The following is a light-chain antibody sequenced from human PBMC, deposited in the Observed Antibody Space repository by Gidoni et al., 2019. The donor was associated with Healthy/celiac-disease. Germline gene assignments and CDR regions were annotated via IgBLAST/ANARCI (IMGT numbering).Light chain of an antibody. CDR2: AAS. V-gene: IGKV1-39*01. CDR3: QQSYSTPPFT. CDR1: QSISSY. J-gene: IGKJ3*01. Sequence: DIQMTQSPSSLSASVGDRVTITCRASQSISSYLNWYQQKPGKAPKLLIYAASSLQSGGPSRFSGSGSGTDFTLTISSLQPEDCATYYCQQSYSTPPFTVGPGTKVDIK.